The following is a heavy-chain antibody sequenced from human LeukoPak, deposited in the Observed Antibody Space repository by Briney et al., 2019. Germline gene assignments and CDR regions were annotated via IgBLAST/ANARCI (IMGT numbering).Heavy chain of an antibody. J-gene: IGHJ4*02. CDR3: ARDLQLWTTRDTRGGVKVGY. V-gene: IGHV3-74*01. D-gene: IGHD5-18*01. CDR2: INSDGSSI. CDR1: GFTFSSHW. Sequence: GGSLRLSCAASGFTFSSHWMHWVRQAPGKGLVWVSRINSDGSSISSADYVKSRFTISTDNAKNPLYLQMNSLRDEDTAVYYCARDLQLWTTRDTRGGVKVGYWGQGTLVTVSS.